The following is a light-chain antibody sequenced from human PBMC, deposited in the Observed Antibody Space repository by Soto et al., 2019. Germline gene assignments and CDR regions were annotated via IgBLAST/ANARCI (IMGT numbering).Light chain of an antibody. V-gene: IGKV4-1*01. CDR1: QSVLYSSNNKNY. J-gene: IGKJ2*01. CDR3: HQYYSSPYT. CDR2: WAS. Sequence: DIVMTQSPDSLAVSLGERATINCKSSQSVLYSSNNKNYLAWYQQKPGQPPKLLIYWASTRESGVPDRFSGSGSWTDFTLTIISLQAEDVAVYYCHQYYSSPYTFGQVTKLEIK.